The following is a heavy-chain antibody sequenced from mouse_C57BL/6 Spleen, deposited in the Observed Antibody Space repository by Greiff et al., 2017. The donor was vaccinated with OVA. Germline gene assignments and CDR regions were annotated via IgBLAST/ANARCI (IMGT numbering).Heavy chain of an antibody. D-gene: IGHD2-2*01. CDR2: IDPSDSET. Sequence: VQLKQPGAELVRPGSSVKLSCKASGYTFTSYWMHWVKQRPIQGLEWIGNIDPSDSETHYNQKFKDKATLTVDKSSSTAYMQLSSLTSEDSAVYYCARRGYDEGYFDYWGQGTTLTVSS. CDR3: ARRGYDEGYFDY. J-gene: IGHJ2*01. V-gene: IGHV1-52*01. CDR1: GYTFTSYW.